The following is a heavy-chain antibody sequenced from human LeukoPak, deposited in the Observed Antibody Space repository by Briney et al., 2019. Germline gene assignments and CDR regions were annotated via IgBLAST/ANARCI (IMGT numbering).Heavy chain of an antibody. Sequence: GGSLRLSCAASGFTFSSYGMHWVRQAPGKGLEWVAVIWYDGSNKYYADSVKGRFTISRDNAKNSLYLQMNSLRAEDTAVYYCARDEVGLPTGYWGQGTLVTVSS. CDR2: IWYDGSNK. D-gene: IGHD2-8*02. J-gene: IGHJ4*02. CDR1: GFTFSSYG. V-gene: IGHV3-33*01. CDR3: ARDEVGLPTGY.